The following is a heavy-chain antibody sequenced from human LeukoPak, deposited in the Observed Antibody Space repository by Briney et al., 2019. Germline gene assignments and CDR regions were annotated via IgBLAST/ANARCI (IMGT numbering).Heavy chain of an antibody. Sequence: SETLSLTCAVYGGSFSGYYWSWIRQPPGKGLEWIGSIYYSGSTYYNPSLKSRVTISVDTSKNQFSLKLSSVTAADTAVYYCASEGGAYYYDSSGYYRNYINWFDPWGQGTLVTVSS. CDR2: IYYSGST. CDR1: GGSFSGYY. CDR3: ASEGGAYYYDSSGYYRNYINWFDP. D-gene: IGHD3-22*01. J-gene: IGHJ5*02. V-gene: IGHV4-34*01.